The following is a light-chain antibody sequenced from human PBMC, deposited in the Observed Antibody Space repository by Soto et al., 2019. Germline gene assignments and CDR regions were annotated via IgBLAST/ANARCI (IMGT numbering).Light chain of an antibody. CDR3: QQYNEFQYI. CDR1: QTISSR. V-gene: IGKV1-5*03. CDR2: KAT. J-gene: IGKJ2*01. Sequence: DIPMTQSPSSLSASVGDRVTITCRASQTISSRLAWYQQKPGQAPKLLIYKATYLQTGVASRFSGSGSGTEFSLTISSMQPDEFAVYYCQQYNEFQYIFGQGTRLDI.